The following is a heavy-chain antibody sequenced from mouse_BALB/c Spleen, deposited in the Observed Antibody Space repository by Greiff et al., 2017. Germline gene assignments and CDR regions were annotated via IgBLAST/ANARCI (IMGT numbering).Heavy chain of an antibody. J-gene: IGHJ2*01. CDR1: GYTFTDYN. D-gene: IGHD2-3*01. V-gene: IGHV1-18*01. CDR3: ARKGWTYYLDD. CDR2: INPNNGGT. Sequence: VQLQQSGPELVKPGASVKIPCKASGYTFTDYNMDWVKQSHGKSLEWIGDINPNNGGTIYNQKFKGKATLTVDKSSSTAYMGLRSLTSEDTAVYYCARKGWTYYLDDWGQGTTLTVSS.